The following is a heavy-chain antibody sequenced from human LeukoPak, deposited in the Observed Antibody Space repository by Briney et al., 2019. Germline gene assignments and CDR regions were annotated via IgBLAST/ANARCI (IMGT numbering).Heavy chain of an antibody. V-gene: IGHV3-30*03. J-gene: IGHJ1*01. D-gene: IGHD2-2*01. CDR2: ISYDGSNK. Sequence: GGSLRLSCAASGFTFSSYSMNWVRQAPGKGLEWVAVISYDGSNKYYADSVKGRFTISRDNSKNTLYLQMNSLRAEDTAVYYCARDLYCSSTSCYEASFQHWGQGTLVTVSS. CDR1: GFTFSSYS. CDR3: ARDLYCSSTSCYEASFQH.